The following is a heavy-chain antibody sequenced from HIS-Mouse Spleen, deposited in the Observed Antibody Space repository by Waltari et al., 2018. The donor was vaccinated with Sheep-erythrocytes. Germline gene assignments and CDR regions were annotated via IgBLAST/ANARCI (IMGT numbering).Heavy chain of an antibody. CDR3: ARVASGATFDY. D-gene: IGHD1-26*01. CDR2: ISSSSSSI. Sequence: EVQLVESGGGLVKPGGSLRLSCAASGFTFSRYSMNWVRPAPGKGLEWVSSISSSSSSIYYADSVKGRFTISRDNAKNSLYLQMNSLRAEDTAVYYCARVASGATFDYWGQGTLVTVSS. J-gene: IGHJ4*02. V-gene: IGHV3-21*01. CDR1: GFTFSRYS.